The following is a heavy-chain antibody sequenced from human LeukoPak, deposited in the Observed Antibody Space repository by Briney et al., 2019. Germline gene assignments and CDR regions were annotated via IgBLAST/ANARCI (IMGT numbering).Heavy chain of an antibody. V-gene: IGHV4-59*01. CDR1: GASINKDY. CDR2: VIDSDFNEANGDIT. Sequence: PSETLSLTCTASGASINKDYWAWIRQPPGRGLEWIGYVIDSDFNEANGDITNYNPSLETRVTTSRDTPKNQFSLKLSSMTAADTAIYYCVRASADSGGAFDVWGHGTVVTVSS. CDR3: VRASADSGGAFDV. J-gene: IGHJ3*01. D-gene: IGHD2-15*01.